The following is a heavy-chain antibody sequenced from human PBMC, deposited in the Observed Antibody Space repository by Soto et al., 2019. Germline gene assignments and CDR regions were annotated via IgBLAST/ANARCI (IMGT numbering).Heavy chain of an antibody. Sequence: SRIIQVTGRGLEWVSGIIGSGTTIEYADSVKGRFTISRDNSKNTLYLQMSSLRAEDTVVCYCGRAKITAVLDYSAERPLVTV. CDR3: GRAKITAVLDY. V-gene: IGHV3-23*01. CDR2: IIGSGTTI. J-gene: IGHJ4*02. D-gene: IGHD3-10*01.